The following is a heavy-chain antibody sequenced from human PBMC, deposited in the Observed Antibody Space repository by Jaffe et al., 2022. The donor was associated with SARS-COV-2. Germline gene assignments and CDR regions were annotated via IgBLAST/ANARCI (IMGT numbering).Heavy chain of an antibody. J-gene: IGHJ4*02. V-gene: IGHV3-30*18. CDR3: AKSGERDFCSGGGCLWYFDY. D-gene: IGHD2-15*01. CDR2: ISYDGSNN. Sequence: QVQLVESGGGVVQPGTSLRLSCAASGFTFSSYGMHWVRQAPGKGLEWVAVISYDGSNNKYAESVKGRLTISRDNSKNTVYLQMNSLRAEDTAVYYCAKSGERDFCSGGGCLWYFDYWGQGTLVTVSS. CDR1: GFTFSSYG.